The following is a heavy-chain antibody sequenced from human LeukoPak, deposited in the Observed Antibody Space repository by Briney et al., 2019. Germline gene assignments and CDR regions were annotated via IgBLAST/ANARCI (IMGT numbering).Heavy chain of an antibody. J-gene: IGHJ5*02. CDR1: DDSISSDSYY. CDR3: ARVVSEVNPWNNWFDP. Sequence: PSETLSLTCTVSDDSISSDSYYWSWIRQPAGKGLEWFGRVYTSGSTNYNPSLKSRVTISVDTSKNQFSLKLSSVTAADTAVYYCARVVSEVNPWNNWFDPWGQGTLVTVSS. CDR2: VYTSGST. V-gene: IGHV4-61*02. D-gene: IGHD1-26*01.